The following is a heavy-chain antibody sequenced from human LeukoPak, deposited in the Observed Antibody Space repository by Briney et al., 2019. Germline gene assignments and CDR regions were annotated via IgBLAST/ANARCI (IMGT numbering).Heavy chain of an antibody. CDR1: GFTFSSYS. CDR2: INSSSSYI. Sequence: GESLRLSCAASGFTFSSYSMSWVRQPPGTGLEWVSSINSSSSYIYYAAFVKGRTTISTDNAQNSLYLQKNSLRAEDTAVYYCGSSQTYYYGSGSYSDYWGQGTLVTVSS. V-gene: IGHV3-21*01. CDR3: GSSQTYYYGSGSYSDY. J-gene: IGHJ4*02. D-gene: IGHD3-10*01.